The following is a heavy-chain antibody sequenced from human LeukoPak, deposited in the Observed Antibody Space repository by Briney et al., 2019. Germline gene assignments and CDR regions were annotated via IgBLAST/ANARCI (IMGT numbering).Heavy chain of an antibody. D-gene: IGHD2-15*01. CDR2: IYPSDSET. V-gene: IGHV5-51*03. J-gene: IGHJ4*02. CDR3: AMCSGGSCYLNYFDY. Sequence: GESLKISCKGSGYSFTSYWIGWVRQMPGKGLEWMGIIYPSDSETRYSPSFQGQVTISADMSISIAFLQWSSLKASDTATYYCAMCSGGSCYLNYFDYWGQGTLVTVSS. CDR1: GYSFTSYW.